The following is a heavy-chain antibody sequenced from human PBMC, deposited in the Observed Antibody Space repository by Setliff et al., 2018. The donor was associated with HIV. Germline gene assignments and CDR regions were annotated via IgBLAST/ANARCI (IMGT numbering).Heavy chain of an antibody. Sequence: GGSLRLSCAASGFTFSSYAMTWVRQAPGKGLEWVSGINWNGGTTGYADSVRGRFTISRDNAKNSLYLQMNSLRAEDTAVYYCARASYYYDSSGWVDYWGQGTLVTVSS. CDR3: ARASYYYDSSGWVDY. CDR2: INWNGGTT. V-gene: IGHV3-20*04. J-gene: IGHJ4*02. D-gene: IGHD3-22*01. CDR1: GFTFSSYA.